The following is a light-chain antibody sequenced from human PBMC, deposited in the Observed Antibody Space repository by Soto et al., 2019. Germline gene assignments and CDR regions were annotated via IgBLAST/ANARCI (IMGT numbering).Light chain of an antibody. Sequence: ESVWTQYPGTLSFSPGERASLSCRASQSVSSEKLAWYQQKPGQAPRLLIFGASGRATGIPERFSGSGSGTEFTLTISSLQPDDFATYYCQQYNSYSWTFGQGTKVDIK. CDR2: GAS. J-gene: IGKJ1*01. V-gene: IGKV3-20*01. CDR1: QSVSSEK. CDR3: QQYNSYSWT.